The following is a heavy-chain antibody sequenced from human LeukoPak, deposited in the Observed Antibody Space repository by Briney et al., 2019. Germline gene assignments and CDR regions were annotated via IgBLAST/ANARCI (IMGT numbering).Heavy chain of an antibody. V-gene: IGHV1-18*01. J-gene: IGHJ4*02. CDR2: ISAYNGNT. D-gene: IGHD6-19*01. CDR1: GGTFSSYA. Sequence: GASVKVSCKASGGTFSSYAISWVRQAPGQGLEWMGWISAYNGNTNYAQKLQGRVTMTTDTSTSTAYMELRSLRSDDTAVYYCAAIAVADPYYFDYWGQGTLVTVSS. CDR3: AAIAVADPYYFDY.